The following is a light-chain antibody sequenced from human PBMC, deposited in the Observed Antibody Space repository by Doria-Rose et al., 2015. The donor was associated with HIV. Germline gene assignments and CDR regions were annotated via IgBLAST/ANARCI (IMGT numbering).Light chain of an antibody. V-gene: IGKV3-20*01. CDR3: QQYGTSWT. CDR2: DGS. J-gene: IGKJ1*01. Sequence: EIVLTQSPGTLSLSPGERATLSCRASQSFSSTYLAWYQQQPGQAPSLLIYDGSTRAAGIPDRFSASESGTDFTLTINRLEPEDFALYYCQQYGTSWTFGQGTKVEI. CDR1: QSFSSTY.